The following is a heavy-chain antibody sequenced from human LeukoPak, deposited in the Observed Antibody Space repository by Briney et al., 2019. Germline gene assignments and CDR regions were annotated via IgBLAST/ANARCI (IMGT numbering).Heavy chain of an antibody. J-gene: IGHJ4*02. CDR2: IYYSGST. V-gene: IGHV4-30-4*01. CDR1: GGSISSGDYY. Sequence: SQTLSLTCTVSGGSISSGDYYWSWIRQPPGKGLEWIGYIYYSGSTYYNPSLKSRVTISVDTSKNQFSLKLSSVTAADTAVYYCARSREVGSSWYPYFDYWGQGTLVTVSS. CDR3: ARSREVGSSWYPYFDY. D-gene: IGHD6-13*01.